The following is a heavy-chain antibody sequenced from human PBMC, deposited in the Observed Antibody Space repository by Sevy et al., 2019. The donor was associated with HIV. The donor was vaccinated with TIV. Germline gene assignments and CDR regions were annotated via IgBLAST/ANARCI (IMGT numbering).Heavy chain of an antibody. D-gene: IGHD3-16*01. CDR3: ARHTFGWYYFDS. CDR2: VYYSGST. V-gene: IGHV4-39*01. Sequence: SETLSLTCTVAGASISNSNDYWGWIRQPPGKGLEWIANVYYSGSTYYNPSLESRVTISVDTSKNQISLKLRSVTASDTAVYYCARHTFGWYYFDSWGQGTLVTVSS. CDR1: GASISNSNDY. J-gene: IGHJ4*02.